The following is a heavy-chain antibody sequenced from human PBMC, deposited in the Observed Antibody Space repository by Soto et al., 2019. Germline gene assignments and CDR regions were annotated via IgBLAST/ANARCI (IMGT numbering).Heavy chain of an antibody. Sequence: EVQLVASGGGLIQPGGSLRLSCVVSGFSVSDNYLTWVRQAPGKGLECVSVIYADGSTFYTDSVMGRFTLSRDNSKNMLYLQMNSLRVEDTALYYCTRDWYGLGRNWGQGTLVSVSS. D-gene: IGHD3-10*01. V-gene: IGHV3-53*01. CDR1: GFSVSDNY. CDR3: TRDWYGLGRN. CDR2: IYADGST. J-gene: IGHJ4*02.